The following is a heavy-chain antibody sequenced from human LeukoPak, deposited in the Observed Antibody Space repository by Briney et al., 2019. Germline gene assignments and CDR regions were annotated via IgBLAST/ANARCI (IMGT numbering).Heavy chain of an antibody. Sequence: GRSLRLSCAASGFTFSSYAMHWVRQAPGKGLEWVAVISYDGSNKYYADSVKGRFTISRDNSKNTLYLQMNSLRAEDTAVYYCARERSPRSGYSGYRGGYFDYWGQGTLVTVSS. J-gene: IGHJ4*02. V-gene: IGHV3-30-3*01. CDR3: ARERSPRSGYSGYRGGYFDY. CDR1: GFTFSSYA. D-gene: IGHD5-12*01. CDR2: ISYDGSNK.